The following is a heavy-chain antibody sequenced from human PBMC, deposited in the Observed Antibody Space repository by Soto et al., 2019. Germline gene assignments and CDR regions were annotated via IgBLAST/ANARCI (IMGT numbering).Heavy chain of an antibody. D-gene: IGHD3-10*01. CDR1: GGIFSTYA. CDR2: IIPIFGTP. J-gene: IGHJ4*02. CDR3: ARDRDDYGSGNYCIRLDF. Sequence: QVQLVQSGAEVKKPGSSVKVSCKASGGIFSTYAISWLRQAPGQGLEWMGGIIPIFGTPNYAQKFPGRVTITADESTTTAYLEVSRRRADDTAVYYCARDRDDYGSGNYCIRLDFCGQGTLVTVSS. V-gene: IGHV1-69*01.